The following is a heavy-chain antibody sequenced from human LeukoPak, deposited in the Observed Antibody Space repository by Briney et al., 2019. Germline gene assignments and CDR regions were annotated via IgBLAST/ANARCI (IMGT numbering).Heavy chain of an antibody. D-gene: IGHD4-17*01. J-gene: IGHJ4*02. CDR2: INWNGGST. CDR1: GFTFEDFG. CDR3: ARAPMTTVTTIDY. Sequence: GGSLRLSCAASGFTFEDFGMSWVRQGPGKGLEWVSGINWNGGSTGYADSVKGRFTISRDNAKKSLYLQMNSLRAEDTALYYCARAPMTTVTTIDYWGQGTLVTVSS. V-gene: IGHV3-20*04.